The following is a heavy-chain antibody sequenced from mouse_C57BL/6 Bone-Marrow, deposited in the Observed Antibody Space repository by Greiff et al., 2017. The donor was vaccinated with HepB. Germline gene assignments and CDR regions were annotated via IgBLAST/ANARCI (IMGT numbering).Heavy chain of an antibody. J-gene: IGHJ3*01. Sequence: QVQLKESGPGLVQPSQSLSITCTVSGFSLTSYGVHWVRQSPGKGLEWLGVIWSGGSTDYNAAFISRLSISKDNSKSQVFFKMNSLQADDTAIYYCAREGIYSKAWFAYWGQGTLVTVSA. V-gene: IGHV2-2*01. CDR3: AREGIYSKAWFAY. CDR2: IWSGGST. D-gene: IGHD2-5*01. CDR1: GFSLTSYG.